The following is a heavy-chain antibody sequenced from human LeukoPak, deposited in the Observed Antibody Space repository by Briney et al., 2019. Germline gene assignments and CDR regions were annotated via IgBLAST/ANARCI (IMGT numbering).Heavy chain of an antibody. V-gene: IGHV3-30*04. CDR1: GFTFSSYA. D-gene: IGHD6-19*01. CDR2: ISYDGSNK. CDR3: ARVPGRSGQDFVDY. Sequence: HAGGSLRLSCAASGFTFSSYAMHWVGQAPGKGLEWVAVISYDGSNKYYADSVKGRFTISRDNSKNTLYLQMNSLRAEDTAVYYCARVPGRSGQDFVDYWGQGTLVTVSS. J-gene: IGHJ4*02.